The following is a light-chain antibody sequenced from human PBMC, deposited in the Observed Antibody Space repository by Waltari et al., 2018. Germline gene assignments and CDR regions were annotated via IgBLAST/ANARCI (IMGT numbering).Light chain of an antibody. CDR2: ENN. CDR1: SSNIGAGYY. V-gene: IGLV1-40*01. CDR3: SAWDSSLSTVL. Sequence: QSVLTPPPSASGAPGQRVHISCTGRSSNIGAGYYGSWYQQFPRTAPKLLIYENNKRPSGVSDRFSGSKSGTSASLTITGLQSEDEADYYCSAWDSSLSTVLFGGGTRLTVL. J-gene: IGLJ2*01.